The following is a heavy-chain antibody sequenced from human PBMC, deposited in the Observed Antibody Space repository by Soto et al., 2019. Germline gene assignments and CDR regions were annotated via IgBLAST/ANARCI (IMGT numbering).Heavy chain of an antibody. J-gene: IGHJ5*01. CDR3: ARLIGNSWLDS. D-gene: IGHD2-8*01. V-gene: IGHV4-59*01. Sequence: SETLSLTSTVSGGTISSYYGSWIRQPPGKGLEWIGYIYYSGSTNYNPSLKSRVTISVDTSKNQFSLKLSSVTAADTAVYYCARLIGNSWLDSWGQGTLVTVSS. CDR2: IYYSGST. CDR1: GGTISSYY.